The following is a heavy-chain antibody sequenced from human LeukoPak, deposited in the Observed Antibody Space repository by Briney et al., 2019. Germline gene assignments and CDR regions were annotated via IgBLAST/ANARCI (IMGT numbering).Heavy chain of an antibody. D-gene: IGHD6-13*01. J-gene: IGHJ4*02. CDR3: AREQQLDY. CDR1: GGSFSGYY. V-gene: IGHV4-34*01. Sequence: SETLSLTCAGYGGSFSGYYWSWIRQPPGKGLEWIGEINHSGNTNHNPSLKSRVTISVDTSKNQFSLKLSSVTAADTAVYYCAREQQLDYWGQGTLVTVSS. CDR2: INHSGNT.